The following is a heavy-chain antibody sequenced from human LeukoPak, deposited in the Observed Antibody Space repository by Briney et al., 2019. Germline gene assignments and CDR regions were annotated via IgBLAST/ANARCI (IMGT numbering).Heavy chain of an antibody. D-gene: IGHD6-19*01. CDR3: ALLAVASDFDY. Sequence: GGSLRLSCAASGFTFSSYWMNWVRQAPGKGLEWVSNIGSSGTTIYYADSVRGRFSISRDNAKSSLHLQMNSLRVEDTAVYYCALLAVASDFDYRGQGALVTVSS. J-gene: IGHJ4*02. CDR2: IGSSGTTI. V-gene: IGHV3-48*04. CDR1: GFTFSSYW.